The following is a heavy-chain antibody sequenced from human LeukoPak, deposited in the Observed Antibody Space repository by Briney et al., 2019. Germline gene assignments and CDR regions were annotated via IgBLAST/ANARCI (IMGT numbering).Heavy chain of an antibody. CDR1: GGSISSYY. CDR3: ARDPRGQWLPDI. D-gene: IGHD6-19*01. V-gene: IGHV4-59*01. Sequence: SETLSLTCTVSGGSISSYYWSWIRQPPGKGLEWIGYIYYSGSTNYNPSLKSRVTISVDTSKNQFSLKLSSVTAADTAVYYCARDPRGQWLPDIWGQGAMVTVSS. CDR2: IYYSGST. J-gene: IGHJ3*02.